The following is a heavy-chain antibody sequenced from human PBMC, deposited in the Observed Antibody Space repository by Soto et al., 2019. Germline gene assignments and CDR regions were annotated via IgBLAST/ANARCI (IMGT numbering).Heavy chain of an antibody. D-gene: IGHD3-22*01. J-gene: IGHJ6*02. Sequence: GGSLRLSCAASGFTFSSYSMNWVRQAPGKGLEWVSYISSSSSTIYYADSVKGRFTISRDNAKNSLYLQMNSLRDEDTAVYYCARDSGYYDSSGYYYYYYGMDVWGQGTTVTVSS. CDR1: GFTFSSYS. CDR2: ISSSSSTI. CDR3: ARDSGYYDSSGYYYYYYGMDV. V-gene: IGHV3-48*02.